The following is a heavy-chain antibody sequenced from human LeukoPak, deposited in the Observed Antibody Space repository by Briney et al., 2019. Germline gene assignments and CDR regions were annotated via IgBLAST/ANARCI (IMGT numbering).Heavy chain of an antibody. CDR2: ISGSGGST. CDR1: GFTFSSYA. J-gene: IGHJ4*02. CDR3: AKDQRRTYYYDSSGYYGY. Sequence: GGSLRLSCAASGFTFSSYAMSWVRQAPGKGLEWVSAISGSGGSTYYADSVKGRFIISRDNSKNTLYLQMNSLRAEDTAVYYCAKDQRRTYYYDSSGYYGYWGQGTLVTVSS. V-gene: IGHV3-23*01. D-gene: IGHD3-22*01.